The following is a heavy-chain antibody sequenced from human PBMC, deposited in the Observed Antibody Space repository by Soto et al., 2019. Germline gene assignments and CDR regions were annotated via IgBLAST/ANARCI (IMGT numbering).Heavy chain of an antibody. V-gene: IGHV3-7*01. J-gene: IGHJ4*02. CDR1: GFTLSSYW. Sequence: EVQLVESGGGLVQPGGSLRISCAVSGFTLSSYWMSWVRQAPGKGLEWVATIKQDGREKYYVDSVKGRFTISRGVAENSLYLQMNSLSAEDTAVYFCARDVGYDYVNWGQGTLVTVSS. CDR2: IKQDGREK. D-gene: IGHD5-12*01. CDR3: ARDVGYDYVN.